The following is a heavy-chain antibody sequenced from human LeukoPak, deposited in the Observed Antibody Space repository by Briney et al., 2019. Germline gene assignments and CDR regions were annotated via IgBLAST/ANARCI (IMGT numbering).Heavy chain of an antibody. CDR2: ISYDGSNK. Sequence: GGSLRLSCAASGFTFSSYAMHWVRQAPGKGLKWVAVISYDGSNKYHADSVKGRFTISRDNSKNTLYLQMNSLRAEDTAVYYCARGVCSSTSCYTYYYYGMDVWGQGTTVTVSS. CDR1: GFTFSSYA. CDR3: ARGVCSSTSCYTYYYYGMDV. V-gene: IGHV3-30-3*01. J-gene: IGHJ6*02. D-gene: IGHD2-2*02.